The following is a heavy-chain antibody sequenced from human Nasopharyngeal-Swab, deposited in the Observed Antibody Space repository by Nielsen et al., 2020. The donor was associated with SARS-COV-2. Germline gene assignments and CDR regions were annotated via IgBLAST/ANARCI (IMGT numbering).Heavy chain of an antibody. CDR3: TTDFYFDY. CDR2: IGDKDHNYAT. J-gene: IGHJ4*02. Sequence: GESLKISCAASGFIFSASAIHWVRQASGKGLDWVGRIGDKDHNYATTYGASVQGRFTISSDDSKHTAFLQMDSLKTEDTALYYCTTDFYFDYWGQGTLVTVSS. V-gene: IGHV3-73*01. CDR1: GFIFSASA.